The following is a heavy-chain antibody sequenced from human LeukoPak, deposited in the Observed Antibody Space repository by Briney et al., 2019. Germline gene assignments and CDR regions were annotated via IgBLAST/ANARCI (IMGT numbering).Heavy chain of an antibody. V-gene: IGHV3-7*01. D-gene: IGHD4-17*01. CDR1: GFTFSSHH. J-gene: IGHJ4*02. CDR3: AKVGDSGWEFDY. CDR2: IKPDGSEK. Sequence: GGSLRLSCVASGFTFSSHHMNWVRQTPGRGLESVATIKPDGSEKYYVDSVKGRFTISRDNAKSSLYLQMNSLRAEDTGVYYCAKVGDSGWEFDYWGQGTLVTVSS.